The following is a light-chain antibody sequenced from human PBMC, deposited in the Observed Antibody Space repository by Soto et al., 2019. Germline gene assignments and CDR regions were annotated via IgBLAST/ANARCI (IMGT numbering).Light chain of an antibody. CDR1: QSVSNY. CDR3: QQRSNWLT. CDR2: DAS. J-gene: IGKJ2*01. Sequence: EIVLTQSPATLSLSPGERATLSCRASQSVSNYLAWYQQKPGQAPRLLIYDASNRATGIQARFSSSGSGTDFALTIGSLEPEAFEVYYCQQRSNWLTFGQRTKLEIK. V-gene: IGKV3-11*01.